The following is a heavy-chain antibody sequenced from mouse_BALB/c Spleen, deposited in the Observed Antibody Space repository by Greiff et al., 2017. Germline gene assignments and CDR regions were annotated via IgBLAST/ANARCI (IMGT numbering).Heavy chain of an antibody. D-gene: IGHD1-1*01. V-gene: IGHV2-9*02. J-gene: IGHJ3*01. CDR2: IWAGGST. CDR3: GRSITTVHWGFAY. Sequence: QVQLKESGPGLVAPSQSLSITCTVSGFSLTSYGVHWVRQPPGKGLEWLGVIWAGGSTNYNSALMSRLSISKDNSKSQVFLKMNSLQTDDTAMYYCGRSITTVHWGFAYWGQGTLVTVSA. CDR1: GFSLTSYG.